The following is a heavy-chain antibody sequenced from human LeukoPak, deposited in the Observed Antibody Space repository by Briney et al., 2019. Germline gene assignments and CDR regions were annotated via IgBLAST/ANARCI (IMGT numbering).Heavy chain of an antibody. CDR1: GFTFSSSA. J-gene: IGHJ4*02. Sequence: PGGSLRLSCAASGFTFSSSAMSWVRLAPGKGLEWVSAISNNGGYTYYADSAQGRFTISRDNSKSTLCLQMNSLRAEDTAVYYCAKQLGYCSDGSCYFPYWGQGTLVTVSS. D-gene: IGHD2-15*01. CDR3: AKQLGYCSDGSCYFPY. V-gene: IGHV3-23*01. CDR2: ISNNGGYT.